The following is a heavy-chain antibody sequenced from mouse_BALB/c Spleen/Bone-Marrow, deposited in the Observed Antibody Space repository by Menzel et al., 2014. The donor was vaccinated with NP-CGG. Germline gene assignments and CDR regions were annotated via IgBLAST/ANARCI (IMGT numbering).Heavy chain of an antibody. V-gene: IGHV14-4*02. J-gene: IGHJ2*01. CDR1: GFNIKDSY. CDR3: ASYVYGYYFDY. CDR2: IDPENGDT. D-gene: IGHD2-2*01. Sequence: VQLQQSGAELVRSGASVKLSCTGSGFNIKDSYIHWVKQRPGQGLEWIGWIDPENGDTEYAPKFQGKATITADTSSNTAYLQLSSLTSEDTAVYYCASYVYGYYFDYWGQGTTLTVSS.